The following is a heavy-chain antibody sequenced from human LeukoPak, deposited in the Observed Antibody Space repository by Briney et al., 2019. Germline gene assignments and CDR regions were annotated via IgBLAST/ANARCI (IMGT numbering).Heavy chain of an antibody. CDR3: AKRRGYHLLHPAVGAFDI. Sequence: PGGSLRLSCAASGFTFSSYGMHWVRQAPGKGLGWVAFIRYDGSNKYYADSVKGRFTISRDTSKNTLYLQMNSLRAEDTAVFYCAKRRGYHLLHPAVGAFDIWGQGTMVTVSS. V-gene: IGHV3-30*02. CDR2: IRYDGSNK. CDR1: GFTFSSYG. D-gene: IGHD2-2*01. J-gene: IGHJ3*02.